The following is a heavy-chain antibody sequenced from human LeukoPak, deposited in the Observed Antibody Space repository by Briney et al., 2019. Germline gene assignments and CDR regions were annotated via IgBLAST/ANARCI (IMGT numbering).Heavy chain of an antibody. Sequence: SVKVSCKASGGSFNTSPLSWLRQAPGQGPEWMGGIIPFFGTANYAQKFQDRVTITADASSSTAYLELSSLRSEDTAVYYCARIAGTRATMVRNDYYYMDVWGKGTTVTVSS. CDR3: ARIAGTRATMVRNDYYYMDV. V-gene: IGHV1-69*01. D-gene: IGHD3-10*01. CDR2: IIPFFGTA. J-gene: IGHJ6*03. CDR1: GGSFNTSP.